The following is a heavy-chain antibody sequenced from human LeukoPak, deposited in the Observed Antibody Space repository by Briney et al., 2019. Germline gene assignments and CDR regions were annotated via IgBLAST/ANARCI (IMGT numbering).Heavy chain of an antibody. CDR3: AKGHTSLAP. V-gene: IGHV3-7*01. D-gene: IGHD5-18*01. CDR2: IEEDGSEK. J-gene: IGHJ4*02. CDR1: GFSFTTSW. Sequence: GGSLRLSCAASGFSFTTSWMSWVRQAPGKGLEWVASIEEDGSEKYYVDSVKGRFTISRDNAKNSLFVQMNSLRAEDTAVYYCAKGHTSLAPGGQGALVTVSS.